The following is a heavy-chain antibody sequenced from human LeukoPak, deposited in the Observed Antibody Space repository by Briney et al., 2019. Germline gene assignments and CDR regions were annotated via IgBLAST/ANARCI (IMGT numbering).Heavy chain of an antibody. J-gene: IGHJ5*02. CDR3: ARSGPGYSSSWYQPYNWFDP. CDR2: IYYSGST. CDR1: GFRISTYA. V-gene: IGHV4-59*01. Sequence: GSLRLSCAASGFRISTYAMSWIRQPPGKGLEWIGYIYYSGSTNYNPSLKSRVTISVDTSKNQFSLKLSSVTAADTAVYYCARSGPGYSSSWYQPYNWFDPWGQGTLVTVSS. D-gene: IGHD6-13*01.